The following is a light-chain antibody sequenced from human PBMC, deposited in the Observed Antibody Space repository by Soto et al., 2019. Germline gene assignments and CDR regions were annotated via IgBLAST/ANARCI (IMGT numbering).Light chain of an antibody. V-gene: IGKV1-5*01. CDR3: QRCGSQWT. CDR1: QSINRW. J-gene: IGKJ1*01. Sequence: IPMTQSPSTLSASIGDTVTITCRASQSINRWLAWYQQKPGEAPTLLIYDASSVESGVPSRFSGTGSGTEFTIISSSRPEDDVANYYSQRCGSQWTFGQGTKVEIK. CDR2: DAS.